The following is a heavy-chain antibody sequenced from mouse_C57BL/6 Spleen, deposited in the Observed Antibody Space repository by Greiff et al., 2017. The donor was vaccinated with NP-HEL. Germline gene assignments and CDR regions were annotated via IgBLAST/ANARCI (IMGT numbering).Heavy chain of an antibody. D-gene: IGHD1-1*01. CDR3: ARSGITTVVATDY. CDR1: CYTFTRYW. Sequence: QVQLQQPGAELVKPGASVKLSCKASCYTFTRYWMHWVKQRPGQGLEWIGMIHPNSGSTNYNEKFKSKATLTVDKSSSTAYMQLSSLTSEDSAVYYCARSGITTVVATDYWGQGTTLTVSS. V-gene: IGHV1-64*01. J-gene: IGHJ2*01. CDR2: IHPNSGST.